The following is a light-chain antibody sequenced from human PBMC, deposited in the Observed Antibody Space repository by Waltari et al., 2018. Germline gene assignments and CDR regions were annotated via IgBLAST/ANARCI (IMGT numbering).Light chain of an antibody. Sequence: DIVMTQSPLSLPVTPGEPASISCTSSQSLLHSNGYNYLDWYLQKPGQSPQLLIYLGSNRASGVPDRFSGSGSGTDFTLKISRVEAEDVGVYYCMQTLQTPIFGGGTKVEIK. J-gene: IGKJ4*01. V-gene: IGKV2-28*01. CDR2: LGS. CDR3: MQTLQTPI. CDR1: QSLLHSNGYNY.